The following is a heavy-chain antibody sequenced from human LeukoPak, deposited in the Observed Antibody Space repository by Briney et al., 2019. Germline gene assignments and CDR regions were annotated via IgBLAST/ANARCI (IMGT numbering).Heavy chain of an antibody. Sequence: ASVKVSCKASGYTFTGCYMHWVRQAPGQGLEWMGWINPNSGGTNYAQKFQGRVTMTRDTSISTAYMELSRLRSDDTAVYYCARDLWGPGIAVAGTMNPWGQGTLVTVSS. D-gene: IGHD6-19*01. CDR1: GYTFTGCY. J-gene: IGHJ5*02. CDR2: INPNSGGT. CDR3: ARDLWGPGIAVAGTMNP. V-gene: IGHV1-2*02.